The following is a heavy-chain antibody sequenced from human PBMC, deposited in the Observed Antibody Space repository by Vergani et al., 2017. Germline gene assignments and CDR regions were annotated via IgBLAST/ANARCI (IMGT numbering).Heavy chain of an antibody. CDR3: ARDSDYYDSSGYPRNIGY. V-gene: IGHV3-21*01. J-gene: IGHJ4*02. D-gene: IGHD3-22*01. CDR2: ISSSSSYV. CDR1: GFTFSSYS. Sequence: EVQLVECGGGLVKPGGPLRLSCVASGFTFSSYSMNWARQAPGKGLEWVSSISSSSSYVYYAASVKGRFTLSRDNAKNSLYLQMNSLTAEDTAVYYCARDSDYYDSSGYPRNIGYWSQGTLVTVSS.